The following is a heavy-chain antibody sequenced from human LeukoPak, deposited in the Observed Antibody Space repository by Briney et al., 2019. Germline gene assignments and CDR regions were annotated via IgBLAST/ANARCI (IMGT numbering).Heavy chain of an antibody. CDR3: ARAGTMMVGYFDY. J-gene: IGHJ4*02. Sequence: KASETLSLTCTVSGVSVSSGSYYWSWLRQPPGKGLEWIGYIYYSGSTNYNPSLKSRVTISVDTSKNQFSLKLSSMTAADTAVYYCARAGTMMVGYFDYWGQGTLVTVSS. V-gene: IGHV4-61*01. D-gene: IGHD3-22*01. CDR2: IYYSGST. CDR1: GVSVSSGSYY.